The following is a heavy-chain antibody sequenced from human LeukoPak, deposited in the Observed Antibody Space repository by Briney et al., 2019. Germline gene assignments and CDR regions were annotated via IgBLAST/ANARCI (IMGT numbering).Heavy chain of an antibody. CDR2: ISYSGST. V-gene: IGHV4-59*01. D-gene: IGHD3-22*01. Sequence: PSETLSLTCTVAGGSISSYYWSWLRQPPGKGLEWLGYISYSGSTNYDPSLKSRVTISVDTSKNQFSLKLSSVTAADTAVYYCARERTSGYSYYFDYWGQGTLVTVSS. J-gene: IGHJ4*02. CDR3: ARERTSGYSYYFDY. CDR1: GGSISSYY.